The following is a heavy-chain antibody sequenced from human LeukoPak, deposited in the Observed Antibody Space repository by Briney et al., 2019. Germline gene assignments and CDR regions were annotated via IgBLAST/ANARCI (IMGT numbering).Heavy chain of an antibody. CDR3: ARGLPSYGDYVDYYFYMDV. Sequence: SETLSLTCTVSGDSISGFYWSWIRQPAGKGLQWIGRISTSGSTNYNPSLKSRVTMSVDRSTNEFSLTARSVTAADTALYYCARGLPSYGDYVDYYFYMDVWGKGATVTVSS. V-gene: IGHV4-4*07. CDR2: ISTSGST. CDR1: GDSISGFY. J-gene: IGHJ6*03. D-gene: IGHD4-17*01.